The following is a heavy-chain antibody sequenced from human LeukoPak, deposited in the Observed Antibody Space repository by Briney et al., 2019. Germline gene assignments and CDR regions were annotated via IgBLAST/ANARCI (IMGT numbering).Heavy chain of an antibody. Sequence: ASVKVSCKTSGGTFNSYAISWVRQAPGQGLEWMGGITAIFHTTNYAQKFQGRVAITADESMSTIYMELSSLRSGDTAVYYCARHSGYHSTMYLDYWGQGTLVTVSS. D-gene: IGHD3-22*01. CDR3: ARHSGYHSTMYLDY. CDR1: GGTFNSYA. J-gene: IGHJ4*02. V-gene: IGHV1-69*13. CDR2: ITAIFHTT.